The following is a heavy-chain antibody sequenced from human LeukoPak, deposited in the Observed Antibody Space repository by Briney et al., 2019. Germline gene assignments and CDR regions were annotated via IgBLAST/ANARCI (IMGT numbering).Heavy chain of an antibody. CDR3: ARESPYCTNGVCSDFDY. J-gene: IGHJ4*02. CDR1: GFPFSSYS. V-gene: IGHV3-21*01. D-gene: IGHD2-8*01. Sequence: GSLRLSCAASGFPFSSYSMNWVRQAPGKGLEWVSSISSSSSYIYYADSVKGRFTISRDNAKNSLYLQMNSLRAEDTAVYYCARESPYCTNGVCSDFDYWGQGTLVTVSS. CDR2: ISSSSSYI.